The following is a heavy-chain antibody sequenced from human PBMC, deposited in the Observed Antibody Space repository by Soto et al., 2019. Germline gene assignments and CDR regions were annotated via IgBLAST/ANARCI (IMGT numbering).Heavy chain of an antibody. V-gene: IGHV4-61*08. CDR3: ARIPVDTYMIYWSDP. Sequence: SETLSLTCSVSGDSVGSGDYYWSWIRQPPGKGLEWIGHVYFSGSTNYIPSLKSRLTMSVDTAKNQFSLKLNSVTAADTAVYYCARIPVDTYMIYWSDPWGQGTQVTVSS. CDR1: GDSVGSGDYY. D-gene: IGHD3-16*01. CDR2: VYFSGST. J-gene: IGHJ5*02.